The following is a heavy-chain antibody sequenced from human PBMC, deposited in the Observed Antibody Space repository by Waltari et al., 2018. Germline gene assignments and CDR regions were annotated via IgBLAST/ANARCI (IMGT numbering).Heavy chain of an antibody. V-gene: IGHV1-24*01. Sequence: QVQLVQSGAEVKKPGASVKVSCKVSGYTLTELSMHWVRQAPGKGLEWMGGFDPEDSETIYAQKFHGRVTMTEDTSTDTAYMELSSLRSEDTAVYYCATRTYCSSTSCYFPFDYWGQGTLVTVSS. CDR1: GYTLTELS. CDR3: ATRTYCSSTSCYFPFDY. J-gene: IGHJ4*02. D-gene: IGHD2-2*01. CDR2: FDPEDSET.